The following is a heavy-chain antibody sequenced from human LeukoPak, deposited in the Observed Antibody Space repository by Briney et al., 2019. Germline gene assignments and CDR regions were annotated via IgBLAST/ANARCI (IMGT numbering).Heavy chain of an antibody. CDR1: GFTFSDHY. V-gene: IGHV3-49*04. J-gene: IGHJ3*02. D-gene: IGHD6-19*01. Sequence: PGGSLRLSCAASGFTFSDHYMDWVRQAPGKGLEWVGFIRSKAYGGTTEHAASVKGRFTISRDDSKSIAYLQMNSLKTEDTAVYYCTRGVAGTLGAFDIWGQGTMVTVSS. CDR3: TRGVAGTLGAFDI. CDR2: IRSKAYGGTT.